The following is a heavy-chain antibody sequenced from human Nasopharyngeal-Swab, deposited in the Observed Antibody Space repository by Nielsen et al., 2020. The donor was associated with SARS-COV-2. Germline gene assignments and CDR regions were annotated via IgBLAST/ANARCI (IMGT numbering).Heavy chain of an antibody. D-gene: IGHD5-18*01. J-gene: IGHJ2*01. Sequence: ASVKVSCKASGYTFTRHGISWVRQAPGQGLEWMGWISACNGNTHYAQKLQGRVTMTTDTSTSTAYMELRSLRSDDTAVYYCARGDSYGASWYFDLWGRGTLVTVSS. V-gene: IGHV1-18*01. CDR3: ARGDSYGASWYFDL. CDR2: ISACNGNT. CDR1: GYTFTRHG.